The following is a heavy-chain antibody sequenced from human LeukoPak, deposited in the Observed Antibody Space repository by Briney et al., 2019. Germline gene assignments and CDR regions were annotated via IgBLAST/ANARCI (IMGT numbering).Heavy chain of an antibody. Sequence: SVKVSCKASGGTFSSYAISWVRQAPGQGLEWMGGIIPIFGTANYAQKFQGRVTSTTDESQSTAYMELSSLRSEDTAVYYCARKRLGPQYNWFDPWGQGTLVTVSS. CDR3: ARKRLGPQYNWFDP. D-gene: IGHD3-16*01. CDR1: GGTFSSYA. CDR2: IIPIFGTA. V-gene: IGHV1-69*05. J-gene: IGHJ5*02.